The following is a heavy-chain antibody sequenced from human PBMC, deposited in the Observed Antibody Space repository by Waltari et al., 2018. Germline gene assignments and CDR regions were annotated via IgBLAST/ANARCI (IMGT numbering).Heavy chain of an antibody. D-gene: IGHD2-21*01. CDR2: INYRGNE. J-gene: IGHJ5*02. Sequence: RESGPGLVRTSETLSLNCDVSDYSIINGYYWGWIRQPPGKGLEWIASINYRGNEYIHPSFESRVTISVDASSNQFSLQLHSVTAADTAVYFCGRLGGSMTTYQTFRDHWGQGILVNVSS. V-gene: IGHV4-38-2*01. CDR3: GRLGGSMTTYQTFRDH. CDR1: DYSIINGYY.